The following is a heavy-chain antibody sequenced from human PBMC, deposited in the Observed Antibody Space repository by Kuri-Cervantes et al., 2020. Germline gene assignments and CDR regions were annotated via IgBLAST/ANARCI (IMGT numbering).Heavy chain of an antibody. CDR3: ARVAFTFGGVIAIYDAFDI. V-gene: IGHV1-69*13. Sequence: SVKVSCKASGGTFSSYAISWVRQAPGQGLEWMGGIIPIFGTANYAQKFQGRVMITADESTSTAYMELSSLRSEDTAVYYCARVAFTFGGVIAIYDAFDIWGQGTMVTVSS. J-gene: IGHJ3*02. CDR1: GGTFSSYA. CDR2: IIPIFGTA. D-gene: IGHD3-16*02.